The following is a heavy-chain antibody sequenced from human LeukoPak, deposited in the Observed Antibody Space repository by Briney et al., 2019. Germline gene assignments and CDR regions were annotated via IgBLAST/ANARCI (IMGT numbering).Heavy chain of an antibody. D-gene: IGHD5-18*01. CDR3: ARGGGYSYGYSWFDP. Sequence: ASMKVSCKASGYTFTGYYMHWVRQAPGQGLEWMGWINPNSGGTNYAQKFQGRVTMTRDTSISTAYMELSRLRSDDTAVYYCARGGGYSYGYSWFDPWGQGTLVTVSS. CDR1: GYTFTGYY. V-gene: IGHV1-2*02. CDR2: INPNSGGT. J-gene: IGHJ5*02.